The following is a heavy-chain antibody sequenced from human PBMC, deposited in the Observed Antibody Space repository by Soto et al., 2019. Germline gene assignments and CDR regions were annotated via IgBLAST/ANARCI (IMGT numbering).Heavy chain of an antibody. CDR1: GFIFSNYG. V-gene: IGHV3-33*01. CDR2: IWYDGNNK. CDR3: ARGLHSLFDY. J-gene: IGHJ4*02. D-gene: IGHD2-21*01. Sequence: HPGGSLRLSCAASGFIFSNYGMHWVRQAPGKGLEWLAVIWYDGNNKYYADSVKGRFTISRDNSNNTLYMQMTSLRADDTAVYYCARGLHSLFDYWGQGTLVTGSS.